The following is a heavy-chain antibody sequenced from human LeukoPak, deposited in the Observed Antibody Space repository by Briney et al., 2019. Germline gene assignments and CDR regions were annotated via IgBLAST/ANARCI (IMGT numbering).Heavy chain of an antibody. Sequence: KASDTLSLICTVSGGSISSGGYYWSWIRQHPGKGLEWIGYIYYSGSTYYNPSLKSRVTISVDTSKNQFSLKLSSVTAADTAVYYCARAYYDSSGLLGLGYWGQGTLVTVSS. CDR1: GGSISSGGYY. D-gene: IGHD3-22*01. J-gene: IGHJ4*02. CDR3: ARAYYDSSGLLGLGY. CDR2: IYYSGST. V-gene: IGHV4-31*03.